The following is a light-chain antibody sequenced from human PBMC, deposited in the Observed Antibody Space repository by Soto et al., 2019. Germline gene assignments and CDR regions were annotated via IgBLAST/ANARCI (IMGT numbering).Light chain of an antibody. CDR1: HDIRNY. V-gene: IGKV1-33*01. CDR2: EAS. Sequence: DIQMTQSPSSLSASVGDRVTITCQASHDIRNYLNWYQQKPGQAPKLLIHEASRLQTGVPSRFSGGGSGTDFIFTITSLQPDDIATYHCQQYDNLPLTFGGGTKVEI. J-gene: IGKJ4*01. CDR3: QQYDNLPLT.